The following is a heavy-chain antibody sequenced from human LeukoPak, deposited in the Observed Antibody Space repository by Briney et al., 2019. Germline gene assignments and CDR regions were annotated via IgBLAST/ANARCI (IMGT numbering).Heavy chain of an antibody. CDR2: IYYSGST. J-gene: IGHJ4*02. V-gene: IGHV4-59*08. CDR3: ASSPSITGRYFDWQFDY. D-gene: IGHD3-9*01. Sequence: KASETLSLTCTVSGGSISSYHWSWIRQPPGKGLEWIGYIYYSGSTNYNPSLKSRVTISVDTSKNQFSLKLSSVTAADTAVYYCASSPSITGRYFDWQFDYWGQGTLVTVSS. CDR1: GGSISSYH.